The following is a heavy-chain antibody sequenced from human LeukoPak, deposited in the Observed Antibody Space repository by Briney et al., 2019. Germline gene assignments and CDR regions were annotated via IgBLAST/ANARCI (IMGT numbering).Heavy chain of an antibody. V-gene: IGHV3-23*01. J-gene: IGHJ4*02. CDR1: GFTFSSYA. D-gene: IGHD3-9*01. CDR2: ISGSGGST. CDR3: AKVSDKMSYFDY. Sequence: GGSLRLSCAASGFTFSSYAMSWVRQAPGKGLEWVSAISGSGGSTYYADSVKGRFTISRDNSKNTLYLQLNSLRAEDTAVYYCAKVSDKMSYFDYWGQGTLVTVSS.